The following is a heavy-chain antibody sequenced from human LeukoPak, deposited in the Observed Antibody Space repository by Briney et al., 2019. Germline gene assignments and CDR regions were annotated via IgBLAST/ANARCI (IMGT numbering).Heavy chain of an antibody. D-gene: IGHD2-15*01. CDR3: ARVVVVAATGIRFDP. J-gene: IGHJ5*02. CDR1: GYSISSGYY. Sequence: PSETLSLTCAVSGYSISSGYYWGWIRQPPGKGLEWIGSIYHSGSTYYNPSLKSRVTISVDTSKNQFSLKLSSVTAADTAVYYCARVVVVAATGIRFDPWGQGTLVTVSS. CDR2: IYHSGST. V-gene: IGHV4-38-2*01.